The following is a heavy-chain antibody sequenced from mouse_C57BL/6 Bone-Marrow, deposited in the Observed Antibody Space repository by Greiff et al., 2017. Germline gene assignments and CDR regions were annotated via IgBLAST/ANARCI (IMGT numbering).Heavy chain of an antibody. CDR2: IDPSDSYT. D-gene: IGHD4-1*01. Sequence: QVQLQQPGAELVKPGASVKLSCKASGYTFTSYWMQWVKQRPGQGLEWLGEIDPSDSYTNYNQKFKGKATLTVDTSSSTAYMQLSSLTSEDSAVYYCATPNWDEAMDYWGQGTSVTVSS. CDR3: ATPNWDEAMDY. V-gene: IGHV1-50*01. CDR1: GYTFTSYW. J-gene: IGHJ4*01.